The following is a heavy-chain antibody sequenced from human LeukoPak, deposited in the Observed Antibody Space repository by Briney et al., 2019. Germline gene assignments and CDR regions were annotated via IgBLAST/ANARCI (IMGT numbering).Heavy chain of an antibody. J-gene: IGHJ4*02. CDR3: ASLGDGYNIIDH. CDR2: MNPNSGNT. Sequence: ASVKVSCKASGYTFTSYDINWVRQATGQGLEWMGWMNPNSGNTGYAQKFQGRVTMTRNTSISTAYMELSSLRSEDTAVYYCASLGDGYNIIDHWGQGTLVTVSS. D-gene: IGHD5-24*01. V-gene: IGHV1-8*01. CDR1: GYTFTSYD.